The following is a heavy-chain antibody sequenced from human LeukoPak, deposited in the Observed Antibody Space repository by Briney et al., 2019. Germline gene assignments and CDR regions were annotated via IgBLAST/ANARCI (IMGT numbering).Heavy chain of an antibody. Sequence: SETLSLTCTVSGGSISTYYWGWIRQPPGKGLEWIGYIYYTGSTNYNPSLKSRVTISVDTSKNQFSLRLSSVTAADTAVYHCARHFMVRGVIIPYYFDYWGQGTLVTVSS. CDR2: IYYTGST. V-gene: IGHV4-59*08. J-gene: IGHJ4*02. CDR1: GGSISTYY. CDR3: ARHFMVRGVIIPYYFDY. D-gene: IGHD3-10*01.